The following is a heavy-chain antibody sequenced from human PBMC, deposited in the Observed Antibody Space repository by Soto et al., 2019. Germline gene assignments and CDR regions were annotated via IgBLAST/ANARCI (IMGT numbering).Heavy chain of an antibody. CDR3: ARVDVRVSARRYFDY. CDR2: NHYSGST. Sequence: QVQLQESGPGLVKPSETLSLTCTVSGGSVSSGGYYWSWIRQPPGKGLEWIGYNHYSGSTDYNPSLKSRVTTSVDTSKNHFSLKLSSVTAADTAVYYCARVDVRVSARRYFDYWGQGTLVTVSS. CDR1: GGSVSSGGYY. D-gene: IGHD6-6*01. J-gene: IGHJ4*02. V-gene: IGHV4-61*03.